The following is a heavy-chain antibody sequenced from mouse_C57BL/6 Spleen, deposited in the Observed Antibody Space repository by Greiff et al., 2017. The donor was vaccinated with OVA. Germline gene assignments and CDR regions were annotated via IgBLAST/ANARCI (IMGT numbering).Heavy chain of an antibody. CDR3: ARYYYGSSLYAMDY. J-gene: IGHJ4*01. V-gene: IGHV1-72*01. D-gene: IGHD1-1*01. Sequence: QVQLKQPGAELVKPGASVKLSCKASGYTFTSYWMHWVKQRPGRGLEWIGRIDPNSGGTKYNEKFKSKATLTVDKPSSTAYMQLSSLTSEDSAVYYCARYYYGSSLYAMDYWGQGTSVTVSS. CDR2: IDPNSGGT. CDR1: GYTFTSYW.